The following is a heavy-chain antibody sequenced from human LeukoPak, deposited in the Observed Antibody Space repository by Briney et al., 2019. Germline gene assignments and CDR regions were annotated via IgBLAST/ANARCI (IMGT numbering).Heavy chain of an antibody. J-gene: IGHJ4*02. CDR3: ARELGENYDFWSGYYTLDY. Sequence: PSETLSLTCTVSAGSISSGSYYWSWIRQPAGKGLEWIGRIYTTGSTNYNPSLKSRVTISVDTSKNQFSLKLSSVTAADTAVYYCARELGENYDFWSGYYTLDYWGQGTLVTVSS. CDR1: AGSISSGSYY. V-gene: IGHV4-61*02. CDR2: IYTTGST. D-gene: IGHD3-3*01.